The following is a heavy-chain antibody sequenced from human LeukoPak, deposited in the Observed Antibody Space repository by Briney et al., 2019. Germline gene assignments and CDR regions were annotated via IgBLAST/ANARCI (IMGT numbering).Heavy chain of an antibody. J-gene: IGHJ4*02. CDR3: ARSSGSDY. V-gene: IGHV7-4-1*02. CDR1: GYTFTSYA. CDR2: INTNTWNP. D-gene: IGHD3-22*01. Sequence: ASVKVSCKASGYTFTSYAMEWVRQAPGQGLQWMPWINTNTWNPPYAQGFTGRFVFSLDTSVSTAYLQISSLKAEDTAVYYCARSSGSDYWGQGTLVTVSS.